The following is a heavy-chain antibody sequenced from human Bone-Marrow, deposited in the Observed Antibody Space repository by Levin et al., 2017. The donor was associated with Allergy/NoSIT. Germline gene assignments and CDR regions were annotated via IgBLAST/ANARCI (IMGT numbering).Heavy chain of an antibody. J-gene: IGHJ6*02. D-gene: IGHD6-19*01. CDR1: GVSINNYF. CDR2: IYSTASS. CDR3: ARAGDWESSVWYVTKDYAMEF. V-gene: IGHV4-59*01. Sequence: ASETLSLTCNVSGVSINNYFWSWIRQPPGKGLEWIGYIYSTASSSYNPSLKNRVTMSIETSKNQVSLKLRSVTAADTAVYYCARAGDWESSVWYVTKDYAMEFWGQGTTVTVSS.